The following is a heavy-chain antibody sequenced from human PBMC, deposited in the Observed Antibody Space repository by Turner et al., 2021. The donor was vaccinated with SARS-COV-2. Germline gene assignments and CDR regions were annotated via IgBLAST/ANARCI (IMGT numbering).Heavy chain of an antibody. V-gene: IGHV4-39*01. CDR2: LFYCGSS. D-gene: IGHD2-15*01. J-gene: IGHJ4*02. CDR1: SASISSSAYY. Sequence: QLQLQESGPGLEKSAAILSPTSVSASASISSSAYYCGWIRQPPEKGLGWIGSLFYCGSSYNNSTPNSRIPVSVAAAKTQFPLNLRSRTVAATDIYYCERQVSILGRWLAAFDSWGQGTLVTVSS. CDR3: ERQVSILGRWLAAFDS.